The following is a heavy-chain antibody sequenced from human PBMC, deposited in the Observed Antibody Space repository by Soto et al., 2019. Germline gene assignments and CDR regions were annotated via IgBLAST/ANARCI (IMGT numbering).Heavy chain of an antibody. J-gene: IGHJ6*02. CDR3: ARVFPGSYYYYYYGMDV. CDR2: IYYSGST. CDR1: GGSVSSGSYY. V-gene: IGHV4-61*01. D-gene: IGHD1-26*01. Sequence: SETLSLTCTVSGGSVSSGSYYWSWIRQPPGKGLEWIGYIYYSGSTNYNPSLKSRVTISVDTSKNQFSLKLSSVTAADTAVYYCARVFPGSYYYYYYGMDVWGQGTTVTVSS.